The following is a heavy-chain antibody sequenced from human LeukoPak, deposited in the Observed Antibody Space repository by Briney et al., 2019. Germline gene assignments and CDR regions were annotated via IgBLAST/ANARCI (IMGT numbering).Heavy chain of an antibody. D-gene: IGHD2-21*02. CDR1: GFTFSGYW. V-gene: IGHV3-7*03. Sequence: GGSLRLSCADSGFTFSGYWMNWVRQAPGKGLEWVANINQNGGEKYYVDSVTGRFTISRDNSKDTLFLQMHSLRPGDTAVYYCVREDTPATANYWGQGTLVTISS. J-gene: IGHJ4*02. CDR2: INQNGGEK. CDR3: VREDTPATANY.